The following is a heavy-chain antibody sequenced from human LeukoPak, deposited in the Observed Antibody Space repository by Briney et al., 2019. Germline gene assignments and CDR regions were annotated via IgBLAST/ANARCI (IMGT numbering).Heavy chain of an antibody. J-gene: IGHJ4*02. V-gene: IGHV3-11*04. Sequence: PGGSLRLSCAASGFIFSDYYMSWIRQAPGKGLEWVSYISSSGITIYYADSVKGRFTISRDNAKNSLYLQMNSLRAEDTAVYYCARDRSGSYYSFDYWGQGTLVTVSS. CDR1: GFIFSDYY. D-gene: IGHD1-26*01. CDR3: ARDRSGSYYSFDY. CDR2: ISSSGITI.